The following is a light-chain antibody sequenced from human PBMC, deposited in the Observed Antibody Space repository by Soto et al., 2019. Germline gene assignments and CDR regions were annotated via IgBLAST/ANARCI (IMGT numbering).Light chain of an antibody. CDR3: SSYTSSSTLGV. J-gene: IGLJ1*01. CDR2: DVS. CDR1: GSDVGAYNY. Sequence: QSALTQPASVSGSPGQSITISCTGTGSDVGAYNYVSWYQHHPGKAPKLMIYDVSNRPSGVSNRFSGSKSGNTASLTISGLQAEDEADYYCSSYTSSSTLGVFGTGTKVTVL. V-gene: IGLV2-14*01.